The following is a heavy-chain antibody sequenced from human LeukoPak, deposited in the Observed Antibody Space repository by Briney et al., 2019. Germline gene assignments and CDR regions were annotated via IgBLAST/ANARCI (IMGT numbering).Heavy chain of an antibody. V-gene: IGHV3-33*06. CDR1: GFTFSSYG. CDR3: AKDLDSSGSLDY. Sequence: GRSLRLSCAASGFTFSSYGMHWVRQAPGKGLEWVAVIWYDGSSKYYADSVKGRFTISRDNSKNTLYLQMNSLRAEDTAVYYCAKDLDSSGSLDYWGQGTLVTVSS. CDR2: IWYDGSSK. J-gene: IGHJ4*02. D-gene: IGHD3-22*01.